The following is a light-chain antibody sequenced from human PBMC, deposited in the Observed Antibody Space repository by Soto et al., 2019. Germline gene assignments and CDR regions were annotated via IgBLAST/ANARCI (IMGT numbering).Light chain of an antibody. CDR3: SSYTSSSTPYV. V-gene: IGLV2-14*01. J-gene: IGLJ1*01. Sequence: QSVLTQPASVSGSPGQSITISCTGTSSDVGGYNYVSWYQQHPGKAPKLMIYDVSNRPSGVSKRFSASKSGNTASLTISELQAEDEADYYCSSYTSSSTPYVFGTGTKVTVL. CDR1: SSDVGGYNY. CDR2: DVS.